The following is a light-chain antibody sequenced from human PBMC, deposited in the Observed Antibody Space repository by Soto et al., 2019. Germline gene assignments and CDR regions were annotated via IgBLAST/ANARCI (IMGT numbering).Light chain of an antibody. Sequence: EIVMTQSPATLSVSPGERVTLSCRASQSVSNNFAWYQQKPGQAPRLLIYGASTRATGIPARFSGSGSGTEFTLTISSLQSEDFAVYYCQQYNSWPPITFGQGTRLEIK. CDR2: GAS. CDR1: QSVSNN. V-gene: IGKV3-15*01. CDR3: QQYNSWPPIT. J-gene: IGKJ5*01.